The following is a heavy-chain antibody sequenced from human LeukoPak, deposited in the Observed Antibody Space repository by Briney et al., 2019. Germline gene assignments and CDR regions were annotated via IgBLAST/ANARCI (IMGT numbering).Heavy chain of an antibody. Sequence: ASVKVPCKASGYTFTSYDINWVRQATGQGLEWMGWMNPNSGNTGYAQKFQGRVTMTRNTSISTAYMELSSLRSEDTAVYYCARGPIAARKPDDYWGQGTLVTVSS. D-gene: IGHD6-6*01. J-gene: IGHJ4*02. CDR1: GYTFTSYD. CDR3: ARGPIAARKPDDY. V-gene: IGHV1-8*01. CDR2: MNPNSGNT.